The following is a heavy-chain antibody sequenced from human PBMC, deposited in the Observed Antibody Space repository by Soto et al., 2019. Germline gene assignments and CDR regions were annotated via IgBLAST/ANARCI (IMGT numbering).Heavy chain of an antibody. CDR3: AKNGQPPYYYYGMDV. CDR2: VSGYNGDT. J-gene: IGHJ6*02. V-gene: IGHV1-18*01. Sequence: QGQLVQSGPEVKKPGASVKVSCKASGYSFSRYGISWVRQAPGQGLEWMGWVSGYNGDTKYAQKLQGRVTMTVDTSDYTAYMELRSLTSDDTAKYYCAKNGQPPYYYYGMDVWGYGTTVTVSS. D-gene: IGHD2-8*01. CDR1: GYSFSRYG.